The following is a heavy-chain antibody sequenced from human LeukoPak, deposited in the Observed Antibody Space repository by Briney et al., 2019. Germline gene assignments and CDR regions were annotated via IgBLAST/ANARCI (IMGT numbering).Heavy chain of an antibody. CDR3: AKGAGGSGSYYPYF. CDR1: GYSFITHW. V-gene: IGHV5-51*01. J-gene: IGHJ4*02. D-gene: IGHD3-10*01. Sequence: GESLKISCKASGYSFITHWIAWVRQTPGIGLEWMGIIYPGDSDTKYSPSFQGQVTISADKSISTAYLQWSSLKASDTAMYYCAKGAGGSGSYYPYFWGQGTLVTVSS. CDR2: IYPGDSDT.